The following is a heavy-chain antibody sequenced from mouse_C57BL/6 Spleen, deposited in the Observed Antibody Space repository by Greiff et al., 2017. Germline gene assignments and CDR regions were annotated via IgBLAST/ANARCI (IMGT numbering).Heavy chain of an antibody. CDR3: AREGVYYDYDGYYLDY. CDR1: GYAFSSSW. J-gene: IGHJ2*01. Sequence: QVQLQQSGPELVKPGASVKISCKASGYAFSSSWMNWVKQRPGKGLEWIGRIYPGDGDTNYNGKFKGKATLTADKSSSTAYMQLSSLTSEDSAVYFCAREGVYYDYDGYYLDYWGQGTTLTVSS. CDR2: IYPGDGDT. D-gene: IGHD2-4*01. V-gene: IGHV1-82*01.